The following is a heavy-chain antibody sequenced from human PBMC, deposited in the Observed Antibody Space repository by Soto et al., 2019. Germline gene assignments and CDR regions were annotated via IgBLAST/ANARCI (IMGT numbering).Heavy chain of an antibody. CDR2: IKSKTDGGTT. Sequence: GGSLRLSCAASGFTFSNAWMNWVRQAPGKGLEWVGRIKSKTDGGTTDYAAPVKGRFTISRDDSKNTLYLQMNSLKTEDTAVYYCTTDLPYYYDSSGYYRPYGMDVWGQGTTVTVS. J-gene: IGHJ6*02. D-gene: IGHD3-22*01. CDR1: GFTFSNAW. CDR3: TTDLPYYYDSSGYYRPYGMDV. V-gene: IGHV3-15*07.